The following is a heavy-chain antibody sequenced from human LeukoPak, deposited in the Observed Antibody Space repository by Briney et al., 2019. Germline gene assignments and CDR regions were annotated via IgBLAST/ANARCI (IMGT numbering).Heavy chain of an antibody. CDR1: GYTFTDYA. CDR3: ARAHYDFWGGYFDY. J-gene: IGHJ4*02. CDR2: INTDNGNT. D-gene: IGHD3-3*01. V-gene: IGHV1-3*03. Sequence: GASVKVSCKASGYTFTDYAMHWVRQAPGQSLEWMGWINTDNGNTKYSQEFQGRVTITRDTSASTAYMDLSSLRSEDMAVYYCARAHYDFWGGYFDYWGQGTLVTVSS.